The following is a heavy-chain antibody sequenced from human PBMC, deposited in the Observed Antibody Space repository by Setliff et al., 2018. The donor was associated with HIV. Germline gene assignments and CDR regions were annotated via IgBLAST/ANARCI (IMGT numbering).Heavy chain of an antibody. Sequence: PGGSLRLSCAASGFTFSSYSMNWVRQAPGKGLEWVSYISSSSNTIYYADSVKGRFTISRDNSKNTLYLQMNSLRAEDTAVYYCAKDRGTRTFYFDYWGQGTLVTVS. CDR3: AKDRGTRTFYFDY. CDR1: GFTFSSYS. CDR2: ISSSSNTI. V-gene: IGHV3-48*01. D-gene: IGHD2-15*01. J-gene: IGHJ4*02.